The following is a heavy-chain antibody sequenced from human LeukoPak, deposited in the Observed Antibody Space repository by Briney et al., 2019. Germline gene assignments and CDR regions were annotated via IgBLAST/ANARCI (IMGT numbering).Heavy chain of an antibody. CDR2: IYGGGST. J-gene: IGHJ6*02. Sequence: GGSLRLSCAASGFTVSSNYMSWVRQAPGKGLEWVSVIYGGGSTYYADSVKGRFTISRDNSKNTLYLQMNSLRAEDTAVYYCARDGTYYDILTEDYYYYGMDVWGQGTTVTVSS. D-gene: IGHD3-9*01. V-gene: IGHV3-53*01. CDR1: GFTVSSNY. CDR3: ARDGTYYDILTEDYYYYGMDV.